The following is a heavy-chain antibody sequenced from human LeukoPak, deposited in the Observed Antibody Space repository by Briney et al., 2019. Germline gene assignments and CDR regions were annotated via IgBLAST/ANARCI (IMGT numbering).Heavy chain of an antibody. J-gene: IGHJ6*02. Sequence: PSETLSLTCTVSGGSISSYYWSWIRQPPGKGLEWIGEINHSGSTNYNPSLKSRVTISVDTSKNQFSLKLSSVTAADTAMYYCARSPYYDFWSGYYMSAYGMDVWGQGTTVTVSS. CDR1: GGSISSYY. V-gene: IGHV4-34*01. D-gene: IGHD3-3*01. CDR2: INHSGST. CDR3: ARSPYYDFWSGYYMSAYGMDV.